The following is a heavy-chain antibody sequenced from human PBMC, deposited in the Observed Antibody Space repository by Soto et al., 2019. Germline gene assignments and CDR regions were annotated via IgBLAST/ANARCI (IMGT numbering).Heavy chain of an antibody. CDR2: LYWNDDQ. V-gene: IGHV2-5*01. CDR3: TQKAASGYYCAS. J-gene: IGHJ4*02. D-gene: IGHD6-13*01. Sequence: QITLKESGPTLVEPTQTLTLTCTFSGFSLSPFGMGVGWVRQPPGKALEFLALLYWNDDQRYSPSLRSRVTITRDTSKTQVVLTMTKMAPVDTATYFCTQKAASGYYCASWGQGTLVTVSS. CDR1: GFSLSPFGMG.